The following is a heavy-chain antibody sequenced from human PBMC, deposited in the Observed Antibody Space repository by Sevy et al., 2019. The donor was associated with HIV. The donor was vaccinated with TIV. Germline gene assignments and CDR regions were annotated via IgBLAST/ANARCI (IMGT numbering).Heavy chain of an antibody. CDR2: IYNSGNT. J-gene: IGHJ3*01. CDR3: ARVFDSEGAFDL. V-gene: IGHV4-59*13. D-gene: IGHD2-21*01. CDR1: GGSIRGYY. Sequence: SETLSLTCTVSGGSIRGYYWSWIRQPPGKGLEWIGYIYNSGNTNYNPSLKSRVTISVDTSKNQFSLRLSSVTAADTAVYYCARVFDSEGAFDLWGQGTMVTVSS.